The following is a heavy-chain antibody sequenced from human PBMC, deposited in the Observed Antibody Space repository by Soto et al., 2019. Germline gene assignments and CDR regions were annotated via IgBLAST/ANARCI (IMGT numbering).Heavy chain of an antibody. V-gene: IGHV3-20*04. CDR2: INRHGDTT. CDR1: GFTFSSYG. D-gene: IGHD2-21*01. CDR3: ARDGGSTLFYYSGMDV. J-gene: IGHJ6*02. Sequence: PGGSLRLSCAASGFTFSSYGISWIRLSPGKGLEWVSTINRHGDTTDYADSVKGRFTISRDNAKNSLYLQMNSLRAEDTAVYYCARDGGSTLFYYSGMDVWGQGTTVTVSS.